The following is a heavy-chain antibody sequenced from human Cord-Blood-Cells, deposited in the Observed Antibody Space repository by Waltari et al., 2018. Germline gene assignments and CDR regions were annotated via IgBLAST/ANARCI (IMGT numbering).Heavy chain of an antibody. V-gene: IGHV1-46*03. D-gene: IGHD4-17*01. Sequence: QVQLVQSGAEVKKPGASVKVSCKASGYTFTSYYMHWVRQAPGHGLEWMGITNPSGGSTSYAQRSQGRVTMTRDTSPSTVYIELSSLRSEDTAVYYCARDDYGGNYYFDYWGQGTLVTVSS. CDR1: GYTFTSYY. J-gene: IGHJ4*02. CDR3: ARDDYGGNYYFDY. CDR2: TNPSGGST.